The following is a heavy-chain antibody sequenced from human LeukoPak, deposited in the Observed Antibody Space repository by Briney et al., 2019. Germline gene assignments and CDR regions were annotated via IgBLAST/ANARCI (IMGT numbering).Heavy chain of an antibody. CDR1: GFTFSTYW. CDR3: ARDPYCGGDCQR. D-gene: IGHD2-21*02. CDR2: INRDGSAT. V-gene: IGHV3-74*01. Sequence: GGSLRLSCAASGFTFSTYWMHWVRQAPGKGLEWVSRINRDGSATNYADAVQGRFTISRDNGKSTLYLQMNRLRAEDTAVYYCARDPYCGGDCQRWGQGTLVTVSS. J-gene: IGHJ4*02.